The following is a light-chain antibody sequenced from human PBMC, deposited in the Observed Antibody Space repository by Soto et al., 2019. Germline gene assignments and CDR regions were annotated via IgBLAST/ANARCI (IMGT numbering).Light chain of an antibody. CDR1: SSDVGSYNL. J-gene: IGLJ3*02. CDR3: CSYAGSSTGV. V-gene: IGLV2-23*01. CDR2: EGS. Sequence: QSVLTQPASVSGSPGQSITISCTGTSSDVGSYNLVSWYQQHPGKAPKLMIYEGSKRPSGVSNRVSGSKSGNTASLTISGLQAEDEADYYCCSYAGSSTGVFGGGTKLTVL.